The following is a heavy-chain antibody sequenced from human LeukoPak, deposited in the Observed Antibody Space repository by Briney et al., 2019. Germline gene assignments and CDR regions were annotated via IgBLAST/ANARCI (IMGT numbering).Heavy chain of an antibody. D-gene: IGHD6-6*01. V-gene: IGHV4-59*01. J-gene: IGHJ1*01. Sequence: PSETLSLTCTVSGGSISSYYWSWIRQPPWKGLEWIGYTYYSGSTNYNPSLKSRVTISVDTSKNQFSLKLSSVTAADTAVYYCARGSIAALGHWGQGTLVTVSS. CDR3: ARGSIAALGH. CDR2: TYYSGST. CDR1: GGSISSYY.